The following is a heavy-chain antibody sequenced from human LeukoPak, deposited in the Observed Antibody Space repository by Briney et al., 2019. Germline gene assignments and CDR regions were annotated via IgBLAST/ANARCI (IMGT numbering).Heavy chain of an antibody. V-gene: IGHV1-18*01. Sequence: ASVKVSCKASGYTFTSYGISWVRQAPGQGLEWMGWISAHNGNTNYAQKLQGRVTMTTDTSTSTAYMELRSLRSDDTAVYYCARSEVVPAAISYFDYWGQGTLVTVSS. CDR2: ISAHNGNT. CDR1: GYTFTSYG. J-gene: IGHJ4*02. CDR3: ARSEVVPAAISYFDY. D-gene: IGHD2-2*02.